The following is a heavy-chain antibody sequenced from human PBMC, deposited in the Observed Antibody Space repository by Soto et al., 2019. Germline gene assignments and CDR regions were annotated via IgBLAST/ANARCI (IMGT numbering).Heavy chain of an antibody. V-gene: IGHV5-51*01. D-gene: IGHD3-9*01. J-gene: IGHJ4*02. CDR1: GYSFTSYW. Sequence: SLKISCKGSGYSFTSYWIGWVRQMPGKGLEWMGIIYPGDSDTRYSPSFQGQVTISADKSISTAYLQWSSLKASDTAMYYCARSLDILTGPPDYWGQGTLVTVSS. CDR3: ARSLDILTGPPDY. CDR2: IYPGDSDT.